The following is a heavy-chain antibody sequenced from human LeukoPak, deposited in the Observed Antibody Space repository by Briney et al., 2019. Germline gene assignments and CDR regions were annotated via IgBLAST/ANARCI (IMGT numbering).Heavy chain of an antibody. V-gene: IGHV4-39*07. CDR3: ARSHDHLWGNYPDY. D-gene: IGHD3-16*02. CDR1: GGSISSGDYY. CDR2: IHHDGRI. J-gene: IGHJ4*02. Sequence: SETLSLTCTVSGGSISSGDYYWSWIRQPPGKGLEWIGEIHHDGRINYNPSLKSRVTLSVDKSKNQFSLRLNSVTAADTAMYYCARSHDHLWGNYPDYWGQGTLVTVSS.